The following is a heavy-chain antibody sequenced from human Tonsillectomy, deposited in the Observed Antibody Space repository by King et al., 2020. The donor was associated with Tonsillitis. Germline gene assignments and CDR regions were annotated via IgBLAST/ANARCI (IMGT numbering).Heavy chain of an antibody. CDR2: INSDGSST. J-gene: IGHJ3*02. CDR1: GFTFSSYG. CDR3: VRDRRWKGADAFDI. Sequence: VQLVDSGGGLVQPGGSLRLSCAASGFTFSSYGMHWVRQAPGKGLVWVSRINSDGSSTSYADSVKGRFTISRDNVKNTLYLQMNSLKVEDTAVYYCVRDRRWKGADAFDIWGQGTMVTVSS. V-gene: IGHV3-74*01. D-gene: IGHD1-1*01.